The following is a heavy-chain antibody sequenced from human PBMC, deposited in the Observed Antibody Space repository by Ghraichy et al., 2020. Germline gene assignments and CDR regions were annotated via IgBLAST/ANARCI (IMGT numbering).Heavy chain of an antibody. D-gene: IGHD1-26*01. CDR3: ARDKVGATRGWFDP. J-gene: IGHJ5*02. V-gene: IGHV3-30-3*01. CDR2: ISYDGSNK. Sequence: GESLNISCAASGFTFSSYAMHWVRQAPGKGLEWVAVISYDGSNKYYADSVKGRFTISRDNSKNTLYLQMNSLRAEDTAVYYCARDKVGATRGWFDPWGQGTLVTVSS. CDR1: GFTFSSYA.